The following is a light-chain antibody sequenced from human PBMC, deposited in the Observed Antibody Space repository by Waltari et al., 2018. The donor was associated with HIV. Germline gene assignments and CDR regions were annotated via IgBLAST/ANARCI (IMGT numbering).Light chain of an antibody. CDR1: SGSVSTSYY. V-gene: IGLV8-61*01. J-gene: IGLJ2*01. Sequence: QTVVTQEPSFSVSPGGTVTLTCGLSSGSVSTSYYPRWYQQTPGQAPRTLIYSTNTLSSGVPDRFSGSILGNKAALTITGAQADDESDYYCVLYMGSGIGVFGGGTKLTVL. CDR2: STN. CDR3: VLYMGSGIGV.